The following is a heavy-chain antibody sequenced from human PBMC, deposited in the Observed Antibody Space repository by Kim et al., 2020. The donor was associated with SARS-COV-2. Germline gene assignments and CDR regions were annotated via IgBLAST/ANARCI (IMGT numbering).Heavy chain of an antibody. CDR1: GYTFTNYA. J-gene: IGHJ4*01. CDR2: INSVSGNT. Sequence: ASVKVSCKASGYTFTNYAIHWMRQAPGQRLEWMGWINSVSGNTKYSQMFQDRVTITRDTSATTAYMELSNPSSEDTAVYYCARDHRSCSTITCSGEAIDYWGHGTLVTVSS. V-gene: IGHV1-3*01. D-gene: IGHD1-26*01. CDR3: ARDHRSCSTITCSGEAIDY.